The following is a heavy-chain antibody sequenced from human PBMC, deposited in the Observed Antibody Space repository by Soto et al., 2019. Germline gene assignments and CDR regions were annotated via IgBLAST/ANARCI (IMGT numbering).Heavy chain of an antibody. CDR1: GLTLSSSA. D-gene: IGHD3-3*02. J-gene: IGHJ6*02. CDR2: NSGRDGTT. CDR3: AKDISFYDYNDMDV. Sequence: GGSLRLSFSASGLTLSSSAMSSVRQAPGKGLEWVSTNSGRDGTTYSADSVKGRFTISRDNSKHTLYLQMNSLRADDTALYSGAKDISFYDYNDMDVWGQGTTVTVSS. V-gene: IGHV3-23*01.